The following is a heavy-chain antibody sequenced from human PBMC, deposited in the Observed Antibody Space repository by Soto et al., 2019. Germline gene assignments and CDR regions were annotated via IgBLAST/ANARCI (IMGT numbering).Heavy chain of an antibody. Sequence: ASVKVSCKASGYTFTSYGISWVRQAPGQGLEWMGWISAYNGNTNYAQKLQGRVTMTTDTSTSTAYMELRSLRSDDTAVYYCASSKYYDFWSGYYFDYWGQGTLVTVS. V-gene: IGHV1-18*01. CDR3: ASSKYYDFWSGYYFDY. CDR2: ISAYNGNT. D-gene: IGHD3-3*01. CDR1: GYTFTSYG. J-gene: IGHJ4*02.